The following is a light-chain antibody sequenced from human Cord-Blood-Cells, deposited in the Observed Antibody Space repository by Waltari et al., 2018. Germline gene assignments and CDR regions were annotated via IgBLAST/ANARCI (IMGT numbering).Light chain of an antibody. CDR3: AAWDDSLSGPV. CDR1: SPNIGSNY. J-gene: IGLJ3*02. Sequence: QSVLTQPPSASGTPGQRVTISCSGSSPNIGSNYVYWYQQLPGTAPKLRNYRNNQRPSGVPDRFSGSKSGTSASLAISGLRSEDEADYYCAAWDDSLSGPVFGGGTKLTVL. CDR2: RNN. V-gene: IGLV1-47*01.